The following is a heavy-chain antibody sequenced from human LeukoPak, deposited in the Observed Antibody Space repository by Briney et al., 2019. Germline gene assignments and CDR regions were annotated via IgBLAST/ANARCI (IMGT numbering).Heavy chain of an antibody. CDR2: IYYSGST. Sequence: PSETLSLTCTVSGGSISSYYWSWIRQPPGKGLEWIGYIYYSGSTNYNPSLKSRVTISVDTSKNQFSLKLSSVTAADTAVYYCARWTVITHYFDYWGQGSLVTVSS. J-gene: IGHJ4*02. D-gene: IGHD4-23*01. CDR1: GGSISSYY. V-gene: IGHV4-59*01. CDR3: ARWTVITHYFDY.